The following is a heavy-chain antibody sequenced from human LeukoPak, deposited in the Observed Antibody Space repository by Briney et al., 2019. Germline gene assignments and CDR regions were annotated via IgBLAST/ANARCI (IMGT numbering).Heavy chain of an antibody. V-gene: IGHV3-30*18. D-gene: IGHD6-6*01. CDR2: ISYDGSNK. CDR3: AKGGPAARPFDY. Sequence: QPGTSLRLSCADSAFTLAQYSMHWVRQAPGKGLEWVAVISYDGSNKYYADSVKGRFTISRDNSKNTLYLQMNSLRAEDTAVYYCAKGGPAARPFDYWGQGTLVTVSS. J-gene: IGHJ4*02. CDR1: AFTLAQYS.